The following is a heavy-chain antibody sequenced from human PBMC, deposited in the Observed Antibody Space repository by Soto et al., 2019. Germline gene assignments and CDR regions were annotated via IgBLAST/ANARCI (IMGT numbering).Heavy chain of an antibody. CDR2: IKQDGSGK. CDR1: GFTFSSYW. D-gene: IGHD3-3*01. J-gene: IGHJ6*02. Sequence: EVQLVESGGGLVQPGGSLRLSCAASGFTFSSYWMSWVRQAPGKGLEWVANIKQDGSGKYYVDSVKGRFTISRDNAKNSLYLQMNNRRAEDTAVYYCAREASSITIFGVVIISTSDYYYYGMDVWGQGTTVTVSS. V-gene: IGHV3-7*01. CDR3: AREASSITIFGVVIISTSDYYYYGMDV.